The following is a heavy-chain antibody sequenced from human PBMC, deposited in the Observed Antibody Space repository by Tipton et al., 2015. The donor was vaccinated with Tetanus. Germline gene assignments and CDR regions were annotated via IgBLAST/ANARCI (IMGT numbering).Heavy chain of an antibody. J-gene: IGHJ6*03. V-gene: IGHV5-51*01. CDR3: ARHAGATVYYYYMDV. Sequence: VQLVQSGPEVKKPGESLKISCKGSGYSFTSYWIGWVRQMPGKGLEWMGIIYPGDSDTRYSPSFQGQVTISADKSISTAYLQWSSLKAPDTAMYYCARHAGATVYYYYMDVWGKGTTVTVSS. D-gene: IGHD1-26*01. CDR2: IYPGDSDT. CDR1: GYSFTSYW.